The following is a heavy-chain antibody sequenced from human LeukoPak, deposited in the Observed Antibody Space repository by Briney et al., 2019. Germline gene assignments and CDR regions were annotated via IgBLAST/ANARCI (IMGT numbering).Heavy chain of an antibody. J-gene: IGHJ2*01. V-gene: IGHV4-34*01. CDR2: INHSGST. Sequence: SETLSLTCAVYGGSFSGYYWSWIRQPPGKGLEWIGEINHSGSTNYNPSLKSRVTISVDTSKNQSSLKLSSLTAADTAVYYCTSNWYFDLWGRGTLVTVSS. CDR1: GGSFSGYY. CDR3: TSNWYFDL.